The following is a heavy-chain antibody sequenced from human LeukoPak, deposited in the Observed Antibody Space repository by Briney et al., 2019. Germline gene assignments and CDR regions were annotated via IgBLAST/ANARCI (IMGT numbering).Heavy chain of an antibody. D-gene: IGHD2/OR15-2a*01. CDR1: GFTFSKHN. J-gene: IGHJ4*02. CDR2: ISADGGSK. V-gene: IGHV3-30-3*01. Sequence: GGSLRLSCAASGFTFSKHNMHWVRQAPGKGLEWVALISADGGSKYYADSVKGRFTISKDNSRNMLYLQMNSLRAEDTAVYYCAKADEMNMDYWGQGTLVTVSS. CDR3: AKADEMNMDY.